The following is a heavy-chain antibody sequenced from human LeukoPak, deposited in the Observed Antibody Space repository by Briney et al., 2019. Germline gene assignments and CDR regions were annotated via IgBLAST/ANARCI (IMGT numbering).Heavy chain of an antibody. D-gene: IGHD4-23*01. CDR1: GFTFSTYS. Sequence: PGGSLRLSCAASGFTFSTYSMNWVRQAPGKGLEWVSSISSRSNFIYYADSVKGRFTISRDNAKNSLYLQMNSLRAEDTAVYYCAGSYYGDNSNFDYCGQGTLVTVSS. V-gene: IGHV3-21*01. CDR3: AGSYYGDNSNFDY. J-gene: IGHJ4*02. CDR2: ISSRSNFI.